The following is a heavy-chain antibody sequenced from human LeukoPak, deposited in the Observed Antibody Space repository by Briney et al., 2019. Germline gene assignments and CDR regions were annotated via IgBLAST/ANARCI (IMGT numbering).Heavy chain of an antibody. V-gene: IGHV3-21*04. Sequence: PEGSLRLSCAASGFTFSSYTMNWVRQAPGKGLEWVSSISTSSSYIYYADSLKGRFTISRDNAKKSLYLQMNSLRAEDTAVYYCARDSSGWTRGYYYYYYYMDVWGKGTTVTISS. J-gene: IGHJ6*03. CDR2: ISTSSSYI. CDR1: GFTFSSYT. CDR3: ARDSSGWTRGYYYYYYYMDV. D-gene: IGHD6-19*01.